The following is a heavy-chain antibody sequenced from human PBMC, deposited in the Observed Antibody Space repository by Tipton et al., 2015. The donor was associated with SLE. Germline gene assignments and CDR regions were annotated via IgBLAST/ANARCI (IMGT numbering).Heavy chain of an antibody. CDR2: ISSSSRYI. J-gene: IGHJ5*02. D-gene: IGHD3-10*01. CDR1: GFTFSSYA. V-gene: IGHV3-21*03. Sequence: GSLRLSCAASGFTFSSYAMHWVRQAPGKGLEWVSSISSSSRYIYHAESLKGRFTISRDNAKNSLYLQMNSLRVEDTAVYFCAGDDYASGITWGQGTLVTVSS. CDR3: AGDDYASGIT.